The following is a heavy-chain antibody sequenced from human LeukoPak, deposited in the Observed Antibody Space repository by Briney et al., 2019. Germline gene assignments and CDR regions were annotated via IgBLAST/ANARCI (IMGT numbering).Heavy chain of an antibody. CDR3: ARNRIDYYRSASYYSRNNWFDP. CDR1: GFNDSSHE. V-gene: IGHV3-13*04. D-gene: IGHD3-10*01. J-gene: IGHJ5*02. CDR2: IGIPGDT. Sequence: ESGGSLRLSCAAYGFNDSSHEIHWVRHPTGKGLEWVSGIGIPGDTYFAGSVKGRFTLSRENAKNSLFLQMNSLRVEDTAVYYCARNRIDYYRSASYYSRNNWFDPWGQGTLVTVSS.